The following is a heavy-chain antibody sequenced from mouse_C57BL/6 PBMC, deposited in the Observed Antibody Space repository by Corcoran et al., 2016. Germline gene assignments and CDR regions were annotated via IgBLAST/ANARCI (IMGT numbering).Heavy chain of an antibody. V-gene: IGHV1-26*01. CDR1: GYTFTDYY. CDR2: INPNNGGT. CDR3: ARWGRLLRYYAMDY. D-gene: IGHD1-1*01. Sequence: EVQLQQSGPELVKPGASVQISCKASGYTFTDYYMNWVKQSHGKSLEWIGDINPNNGGTSYNQKFKGKATLTVDKSSSTAYMELRSLTSEDSAVYYCARWGRLLRYYAMDYWGQGTSVTVSS. J-gene: IGHJ4*01.